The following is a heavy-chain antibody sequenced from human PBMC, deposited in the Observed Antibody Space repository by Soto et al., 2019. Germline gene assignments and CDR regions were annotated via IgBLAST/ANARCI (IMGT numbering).Heavy chain of an antibody. D-gene: IGHD1-7*01. CDR1: GGSFTSNNW. CDR3: ASRDPGTSVDY. J-gene: IGHJ4*02. Sequence: QVQLQESGPGLVKPSGTLSLTCAVSGGSFTSNNWWTWVRQPPGQGLEWIGEIYRTGSTNYNPSLKSRVTISLDKSENQFSLKVTSLTAADTAVYYCASRDPGTSVDYCGKGTLVTVSA. V-gene: IGHV4-4*02. CDR2: IYRTGST.